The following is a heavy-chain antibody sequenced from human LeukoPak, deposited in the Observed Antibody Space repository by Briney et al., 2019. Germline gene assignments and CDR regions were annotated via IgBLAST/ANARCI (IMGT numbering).Heavy chain of an antibody. CDR3: AGTIGVVGPTTGIDY. V-gene: IGHV3-30-3*01. CDR2: ISYDGGNK. J-gene: IGHJ4*02. CDR1: GFTFSSFS. D-gene: IGHD1-26*01. Sequence: GRSLRPSCAASGFTFSSFSMHWVRQAPGKGLEGVAVISYDGGNKYYADSVKGRFTISRDNSKNTLYLQMNSLRPEDTALYYCAGTIGVVGPTTGIDYWGQGTLVTVSS.